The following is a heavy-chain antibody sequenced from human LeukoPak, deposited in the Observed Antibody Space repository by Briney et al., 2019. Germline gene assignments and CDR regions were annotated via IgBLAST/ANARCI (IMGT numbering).Heavy chain of an antibody. Sequence: ASVKVSCKASGYTFSPYGISWVRQAPGQGLEWMGWISGYNDNTNSAQKFQGRVTMTTDTSTRTAYMELRSLRSDDTAVYYCARDGVAVAELLDYWGQGTLVTVSS. V-gene: IGHV1-18*01. CDR1: GYTFSPYG. CDR3: ARDGVAVAELLDY. D-gene: IGHD6-19*01. CDR2: ISGYNDNT. J-gene: IGHJ4*02.